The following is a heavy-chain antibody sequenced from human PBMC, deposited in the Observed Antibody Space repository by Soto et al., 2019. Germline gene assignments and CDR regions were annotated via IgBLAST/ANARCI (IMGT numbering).Heavy chain of an antibody. D-gene: IGHD3-3*01. Sequence: QVQLVESGGGVVQPGGSLGLSCAASGFSFSRYGMHWVRQAPGKGLEWVGVISHDGSNKYQGDSVRGRFTISRDNYKNTLYLQMNSLTVEDTAVYYCAKGAGPYYNFWSTDYWGHGTLVTVSS. CDR2: ISHDGSNK. CDR1: GFSFSRYG. CDR3: AKGAGPYYNFWSTDY. J-gene: IGHJ4*01. V-gene: IGHV3-30*18.